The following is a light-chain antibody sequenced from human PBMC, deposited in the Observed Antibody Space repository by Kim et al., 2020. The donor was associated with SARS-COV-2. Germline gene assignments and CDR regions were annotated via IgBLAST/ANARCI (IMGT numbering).Light chain of an antibody. Sequence: ASVGDRVTITCRASQRISSWLAWYQQKPGKAPKLLIYKASSLESGVPSRFSGGGSGTEFTLTISSLQPDDFATYYCQQYNSYSPYTFGQGTKLEIK. V-gene: IGKV1-5*03. CDR3: QQYNSYSPYT. CDR1: QRISSW. J-gene: IGKJ2*01. CDR2: KAS.